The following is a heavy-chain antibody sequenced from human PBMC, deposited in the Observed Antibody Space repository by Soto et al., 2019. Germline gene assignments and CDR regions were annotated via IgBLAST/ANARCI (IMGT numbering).Heavy chain of an antibody. CDR1: GRSLTSSGVS. CDR3: VHNEDTMVRGAYFDY. D-gene: IGHD3-10*01. J-gene: IGHJ4*02. V-gene: IGHV2-5*02. Sequence: QITLKESGPTVVKPTQTLTLTCTLSGRSLTSSGVSVGWIRQPPGKALEWVALSFWDGEKRYNPSLKNRLTITREISKNQVVLTVTNMDPVDRGTYYCVHNEDTMVRGAYFDYWGQGTPVTVSS. CDR2: SFWDGEK.